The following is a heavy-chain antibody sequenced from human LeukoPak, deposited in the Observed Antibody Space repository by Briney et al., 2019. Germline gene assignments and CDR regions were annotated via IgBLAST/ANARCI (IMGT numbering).Heavy chain of an antibody. CDR3: ARGGRNGYNWGAFDI. Sequence: ASVKVSCTASGYTFTSYYIHWVRQAPGQGLEWMGIINPGSGSTSYAQKFQGRVTMTRDTSTSTVYMELSSLRSEDTAVYYCARGGRNGYNWGAFDIWGQGTTVTVSS. V-gene: IGHV1-46*01. J-gene: IGHJ3*02. CDR1: GYTFTSYY. D-gene: IGHD5-24*01. CDR2: INPGSGST.